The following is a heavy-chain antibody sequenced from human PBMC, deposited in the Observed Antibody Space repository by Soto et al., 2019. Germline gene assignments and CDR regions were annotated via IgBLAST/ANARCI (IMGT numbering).Heavy chain of an antibody. D-gene: IGHD3-10*01. CDR2: IDWDDDK. Sequence: SGPTLVKPTQTLTLTCTFSGFSLSTSGMCVSWIRQPPGKALEWLALIDWDDDKYYSTSLKTRLTISKDTSKNQVVLTMTNMDPVDTATYYCARIRHCYYGSGSYYSEIGWFDPWGQGTLVTVSS. J-gene: IGHJ5*02. V-gene: IGHV2-70*01. CDR1: GFSLSTSGMC. CDR3: ARIRHCYYGSGSYYSEIGWFDP.